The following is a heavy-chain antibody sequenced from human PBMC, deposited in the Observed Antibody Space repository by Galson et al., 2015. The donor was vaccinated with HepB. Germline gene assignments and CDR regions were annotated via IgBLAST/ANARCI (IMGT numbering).Heavy chain of an antibody. Sequence: SETLSLTCTVSGGSVSSGSYYWSWIRQPPGKGLEWIGYIYYSGSTNYNPSLKSRVTISVDTSKNQFSLKLSSVTAADTAVYYCAREPIPHIVATTYYYYYYMDVWGKGTTVTVSS. CDR3: AREPIPHIVATTYYYYYYMDV. V-gene: IGHV4-61*01. CDR2: IYYSGST. J-gene: IGHJ6*03. D-gene: IGHD5-12*01. CDR1: GGSVSSGSYY.